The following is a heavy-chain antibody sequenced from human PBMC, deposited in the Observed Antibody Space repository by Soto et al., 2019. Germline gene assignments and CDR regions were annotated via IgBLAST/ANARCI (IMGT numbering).Heavy chain of an antibody. CDR1: RDTFNKYA. Sequence: QVQLVQSGAEVKKPGSSVKVSCKTSRDTFNKYAFNWVRQGPGQGLEWMGWIIPIFSSRNYAEKFQGRVTITADDSTSTAYMELRSLRFEDTAVYYCARGETYLGVWGQGTTVTVSS. CDR3: ARGETYLGV. D-gene: IGHD3-16*01. J-gene: IGHJ6*02. CDR2: IIPIFSSR. V-gene: IGHV1-69*01.